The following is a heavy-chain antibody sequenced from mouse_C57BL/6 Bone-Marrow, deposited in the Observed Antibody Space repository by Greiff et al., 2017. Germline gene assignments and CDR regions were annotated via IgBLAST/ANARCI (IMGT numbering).Heavy chain of an antibody. CDR1: GYTFPDYN. D-gene: IGHD2-1*01. CDR3: ARGGNYGGYYFDY. J-gene: IGHJ2*01. Sequence: EVQLQQSGPELVKPGASVKIPCKASGYTFPDYNMDWVKQSHGKSLEWIGDINPNNGGTIYNQKFKGKATLTVEKSSSTVYLELSRLTSDDSAVYYCARGGNYGGYYFDYWGQGTTLTVSS. CDR2: INPNNGGT. V-gene: IGHV1-18*01.